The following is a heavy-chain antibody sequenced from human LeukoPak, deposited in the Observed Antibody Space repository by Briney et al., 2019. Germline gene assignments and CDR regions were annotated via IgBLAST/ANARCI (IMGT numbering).Heavy chain of an antibody. V-gene: IGHV3-21*01. CDR3: ARVRTITIFGVVNAHYMDV. J-gene: IGHJ6*03. CDR1: LFTFSSYS. D-gene: IGHD3-3*01. Sequence: GGSLRLSRAASLFTFSSYSMYSVPAAPGEGLEWVSSIFIISSYIYYAASVNGRSTISRDNGKSSLYMPMNSLRAEDTAVYYCARVRTITIFGVVNAHYMDVWGKGTTVTVSS. CDR2: IFIISSYI.